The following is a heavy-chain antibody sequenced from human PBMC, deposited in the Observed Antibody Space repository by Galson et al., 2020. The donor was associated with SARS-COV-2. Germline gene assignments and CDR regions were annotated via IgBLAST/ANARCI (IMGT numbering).Heavy chain of an antibody. CDR3: ARGVRRWRQWTSPHPHAFDI. D-gene: IGHD2-8*01. CDR1: GGSFSGYY. J-gene: IGHJ3*02. CDR2: INHSGST. Sequence: SETLSLTCAVYGGSFSGYYWSWIRQPPGKGLEWIGEINHSGSTNYNPSLKNRVTISVDTSKNQFSLKLSSVTAADTAVYYCARGVRRWRQWTSPHPHAFDIWGQGTMVTVSS. V-gene: IGHV4-34*01.